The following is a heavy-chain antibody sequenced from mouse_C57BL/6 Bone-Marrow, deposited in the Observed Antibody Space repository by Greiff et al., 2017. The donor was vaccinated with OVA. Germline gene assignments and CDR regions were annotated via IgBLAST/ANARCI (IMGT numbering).Heavy chain of an antibody. J-gene: IGHJ2*01. CDR2: IDPSDSYT. D-gene: IGHD3-2*02. CDR1: GYTFTSYW. CDR3: ARWGLRDY. Sequence: QVQLQQPGAELVMPGASVKLSCTASGYTFTSYWMHWVQQRPGQGLEWIGEIDPSDSYTNYNQKFKGKSTLTVDKSSSTAYMQLSSLTSEDSAVYYCARWGLRDYWGQGTTLTVSS. V-gene: IGHV1-69*01.